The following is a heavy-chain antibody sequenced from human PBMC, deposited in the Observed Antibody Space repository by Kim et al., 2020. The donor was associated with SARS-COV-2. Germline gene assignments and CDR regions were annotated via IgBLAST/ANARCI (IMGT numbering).Heavy chain of an antibody. Sequence: ADSVKGRFTITRDNAKNSLYLQRNSLRAEDTDVYYYAKDSLGGAHSSSYAWGQGTLVTVSS. V-gene: IGHV3-9*01. D-gene: IGHD6-13*01. CDR3: AKDSLGGAHSSSYA. J-gene: IGHJ4*02.